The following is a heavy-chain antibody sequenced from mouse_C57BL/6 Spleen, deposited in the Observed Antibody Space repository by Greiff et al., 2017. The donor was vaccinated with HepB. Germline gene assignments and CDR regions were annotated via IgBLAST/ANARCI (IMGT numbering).Heavy chain of an antibody. V-gene: IGHV1-81*01. Sequence: VQLQQSGAELARPGASVKLSCKASGYTFTSYGISWVKQRTGQGLEWIGEIYPRSGNTYYNEKFKGKATLTADKSSSTAYMELRSLTSEDSAVYFCARWDDGYPSWFAYWGQGTLVTVSA. CDR1: GYTFTSYG. CDR3: ARWDDGYPSWFAY. D-gene: IGHD2-3*01. J-gene: IGHJ3*01. CDR2: IYPRSGNT.